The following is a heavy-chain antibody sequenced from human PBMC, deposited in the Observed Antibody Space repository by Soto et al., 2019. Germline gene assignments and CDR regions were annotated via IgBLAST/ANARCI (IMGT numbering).Heavy chain of an antibody. CDR2: IYHSGST. V-gene: IGHV4-30-2*01. CDR1: GGSISSGAYS. Sequence: SETLSLTCAVSGGSISSGAYSWSWIRQPPGRGLGWMGYIYHSGSTYSNPSLKSRVTTSVDRSKNQFSLKLSSGPAADTAVYYCARAAAASKVYYFDYWGRGTLVTVSS. J-gene: IGHJ4*02. D-gene: IGHD6-13*01. CDR3: ARAAAASKVYYFDY.